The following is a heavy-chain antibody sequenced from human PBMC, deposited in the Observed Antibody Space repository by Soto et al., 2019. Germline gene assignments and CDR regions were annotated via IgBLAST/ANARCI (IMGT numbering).Heavy chain of an antibody. V-gene: IGHV5-51*01. CDR1: GSSFTSYW. J-gene: IGHJ5*02. D-gene: IGHD6-13*01. CDR3: ARQRPGIAAAKISTNWFDP. CDR2: IYPGDSDT. Sequence: GESLKISCKGSGSSFTSYWIGWVRQMPGKGLEWMGIIYPGDSDTRYSPSFQGQVTISADKSISTDYLQWSSLKASDTAMYYCARQRPGIAAAKISTNWFDPWGQGTLVTVSS.